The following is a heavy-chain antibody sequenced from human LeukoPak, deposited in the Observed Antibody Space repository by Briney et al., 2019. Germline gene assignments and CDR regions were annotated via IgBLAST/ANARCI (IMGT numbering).Heavy chain of an antibody. CDR1: GFTFSSYG. CDR3: AKDRRSIAVAGPYYYYYGMDV. V-gene: IGHV3-30*18. D-gene: IGHD6-19*01. Sequence: GRPLRLSCAASGFTFSSYGMHWVRQAPGKGLGGVAVISYDGSNKYYADSVKGRFTISRDNSKNTLYLQMNSLRAEDTAVYYCAKDRRSIAVAGPYYYYYGMDVWGKGTTVTVSS. J-gene: IGHJ6*04. CDR2: ISYDGSNK.